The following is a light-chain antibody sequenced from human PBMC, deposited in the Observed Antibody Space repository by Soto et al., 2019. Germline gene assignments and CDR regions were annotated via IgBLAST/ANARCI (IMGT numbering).Light chain of an antibody. CDR1: SSXVGGYNY. CDR3: SSYAGSNNFV. Sequence: QSVLTQPPSASGSPGQSVTISCTGTSSXVGGYNYVSWYQQHPGKAPKLMIYEVSKRPSGVPDRFSGSKSGNTASLTVSGLQAEDEAEYYCSSYAGSNNFVFGTGTKLTVL. CDR2: EVS. J-gene: IGLJ1*01. V-gene: IGLV2-8*01.